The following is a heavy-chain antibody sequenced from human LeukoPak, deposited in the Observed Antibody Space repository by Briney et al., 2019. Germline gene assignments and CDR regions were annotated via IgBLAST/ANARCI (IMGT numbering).Heavy chain of an antibody. CDR3: ARVGYYYDSSGYLDY. D-gene: IGHD3-22*01. CDR1: GFTFDDYG. CDR2: INWNGGST. V-gene: IGHV3-20*04. Sequence: GGSLRLSCAASGFTFDDYGMSWVRQAPGKGLEWVSGINWNGGSTGYADSVKGRFTISRDNAKNSLYLQMNSLRAEDTALYYWARVGYYYDSSGYLDYWGQGTLVTVSS. J-gene: IGHJ4*02.